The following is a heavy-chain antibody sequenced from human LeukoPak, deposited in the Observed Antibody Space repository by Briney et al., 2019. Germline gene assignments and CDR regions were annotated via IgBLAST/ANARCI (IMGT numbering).Heavy chain of an antibody. CDR2: IYYSGST. J-gene: IGHJ4*02. V-gene: IGHV4-59*01. CDR1: GGSISSYY. Sequence: SETLSLTCTVSGGSISSYYWSWIRQPPGKGREWIGYIYYSGSTNYNPSLKSRVTISVDTSKNQFSLKLSSVTAADTAVYYCARGSGIAVAGTGLDWGQGTLVTVSS. D-gene: IGHD6-19*01. CDR3: ARGSGIAVAGTGLD.